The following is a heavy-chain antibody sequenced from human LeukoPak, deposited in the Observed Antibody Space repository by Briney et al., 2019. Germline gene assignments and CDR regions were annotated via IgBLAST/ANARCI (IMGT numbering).Heavy chain of an antibody. CDR1: GGSISSYY. V-gene: IGHV4-59*08. J-gene: IGHJ3*02. CDR3: ARPRVAGRNDAFDI. Sequence: SETLSLTCNVSGGSISSYYWSWIRQPPGKGLEWIGYVYYSGSTTYNPSLKSRVTISVDTSKNQFSLKLSSVTAADAAVYYCARPRVAGRNDAFDIWGQGTMVTVSS. CDR2: VYYSGST. D-gene: IGHD6-19*01.